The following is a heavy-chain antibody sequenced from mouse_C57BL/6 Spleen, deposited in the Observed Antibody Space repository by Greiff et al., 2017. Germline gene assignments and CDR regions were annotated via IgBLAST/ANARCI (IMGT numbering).Heavy chain of an antibody. CDR3: AREDSNYGTRYFDV. J-gene: IGHJ1*03. V-gene: IGHV3-6*01. D-gene: IGHD2-5*01. CDR1: GYSITSGYY. CDR2: ISYDGSN. Sequence: EVQLQQSGPGLVKPSQSLSLTCSVTGYSITSGYYWNWIRQFPGNKLEWMGYISYDGSNNYNPSLKNRISITRDTSKNQFFLKLNSVTTEDTATYYGAREDSNYGTRYFDVWGTGTTVTVSS.